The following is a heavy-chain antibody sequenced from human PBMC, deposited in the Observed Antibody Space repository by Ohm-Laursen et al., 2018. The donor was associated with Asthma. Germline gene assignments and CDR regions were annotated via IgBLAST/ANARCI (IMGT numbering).Heavy chain of an antibody. V-gene: IGHV3-30*03. CDR2: ISYDGSNK. CDR1: GFTFSSYG. CDR3: ARGSYGDLYFDY. J-gene: IGHJ4*02. Sequence: SLRLSCAASGFTFSSYGMHWVRQAPGKGLEWVAVISYDGSNKYYADSVKGRFTISRDNSKNTLYLQMNSLRAEDTAVYYCARGSYGDLYFDYWGQGTLVTVSS. D-gene: IGHD4-17*01.